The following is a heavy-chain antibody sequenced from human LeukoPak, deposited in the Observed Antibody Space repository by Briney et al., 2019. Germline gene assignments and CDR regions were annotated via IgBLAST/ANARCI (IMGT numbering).Heavy chain of an antibody. D-gene: IGHD5-18*01. CDR2: ISGSGGST. V-gene: IGHV3-23*01. CDR1: GFTFSSYA. CDR3: AKGKDTAMVRYYFDY. J-gene: IGHJ4*02. Sequence: PGGSLRLSCAASGFTFSSYAMSWVRQAPGKGLEWASAISGSGGSTYYADSVKGRFTISRDNSKNTLYLQMNSLRAEDTAVYYCAKGKDTAMVRYYFDYWGQGTLVTVSS.